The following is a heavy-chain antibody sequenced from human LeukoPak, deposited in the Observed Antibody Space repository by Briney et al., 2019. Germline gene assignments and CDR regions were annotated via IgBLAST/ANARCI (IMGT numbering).Heavy chain of an antibody. Sequence: GGSLRLSCAASGFTFSDYHVNWIRQAPGKGLEWVLYISPGGGVTSFADSVRGRSTISRDNAKNSAVLQMSSLTAGDTAVYYCSSGLDISVTGPGGYFDFWGQGTQVTVSS. CDR1: GFTFSDYH. CDR3: SSGLDISVTGPGGYFDF. CDR2: ISPGGGVT. V-gene: IGHV3-11*01. J-gene: IGHJ4*02. D-gene: IGHD6-19*01.